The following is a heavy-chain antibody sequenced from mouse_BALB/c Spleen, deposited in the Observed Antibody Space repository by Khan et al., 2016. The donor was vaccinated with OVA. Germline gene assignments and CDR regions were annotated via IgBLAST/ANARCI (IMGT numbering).Heavy chain of an antibody. J-gene: IGHJ2*01. CDR3: ATSYDSGYYFDY. D-gene: IGHD3-2*01. CDR2: ISGDSTTI. Sequence: EVQGVESGGGLVQPGGSRKLSCAASGFTFSSYGMHWVRQAPEKGLEWVAYISGDSTTIYYADTVKGRFTIFRDNPKTPLFLQMTSLMSEDTAHFYCATSYDSGYYFDYWGPGTTLTVSS. CDR1: GFTFSSYG. V-gene: IGHV5-17*02.